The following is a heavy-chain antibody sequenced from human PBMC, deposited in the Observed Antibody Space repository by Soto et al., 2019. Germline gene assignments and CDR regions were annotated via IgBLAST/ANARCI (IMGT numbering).Heavy chain of an antibody. CDR1: GYRFVTYG. CDR2: IGPSKGST. CDR3: ARDVQHWWDYPTGGYEY. J-gene: IGHJ4*02. V-gene: IGHV1-18*04. D-gene: IGHD2-8*02. Sequence: QIQLVQSGLEVKKPGASVRVSCKTSGYRFVTYGISWVRQAPGQEPEWVDWIGPSKGSTRYSERLQGRVTLSTDMHATTVYMELRSLGPDDTAVYYCARDVQHWWDYPTGGYEYWGQGTLVTVSA.